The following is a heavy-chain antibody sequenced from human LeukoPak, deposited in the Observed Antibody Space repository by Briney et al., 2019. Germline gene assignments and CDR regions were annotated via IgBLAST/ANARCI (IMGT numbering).Heavy chain of an antibody. V-gene: IGHV4-34*01. CDR2: INHSGST. CDR3: AEGDPDAFDI. D-gene: IGHD3-16*01. J-gene: IGHJ3*02. Sequence: SETLSLTCAVYGGSFSGYYWGWIRQPPGKGLEWIGEINHSGSTNYNPSLKSRVTISVDTSKNQFSLKLSSVTAADMAVYYCAEGDPDAFDIWGQGTMVTVSS. CDR1: GGSFSGYY.